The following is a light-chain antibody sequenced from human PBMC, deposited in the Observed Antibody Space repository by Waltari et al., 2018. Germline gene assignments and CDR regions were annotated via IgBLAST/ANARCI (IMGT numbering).Light chain of an antibody. CDR3: QVWDHSGIDTYV. CDR1: NIGSKR. J-gene: IGLJ1*01. Sequence: SYVLTQPPSVSVAPGKTARVTCGGPNIGSKRVNWYQQRPGQAPVLVISNNSDRPSGIPERFSGSNSENTATLTISRVEAGDEADYYCQVWDHSGIDTYVFGAGTKVTVL. CDR2: NNS. V-gene: IGLV3-21*04.